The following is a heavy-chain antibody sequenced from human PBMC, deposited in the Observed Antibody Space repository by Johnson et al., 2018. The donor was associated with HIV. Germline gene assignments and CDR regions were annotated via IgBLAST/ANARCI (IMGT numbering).Heavy chain of an antibody. D-gene: IGHD3-22*01. CDR2: ISWNSGSI. V-gene: IGHV3-9*01. Sequence: VQLVESGGGLVQPGRSLRLSCAASGFTFDDYGMHWVRQVPGKGLEWVSGISWNSGSIGSADSVKGRFTISRARAKNSLYLQMNSLRAEDTALYYCARAVGYYDSSGYYYVDAFDIWGQGTMVTVSS. CDR1: GFTFDDYG. J-gene: IGHJ3*02. CDR3: ARAVGYYDSSGYYYVDAFDI.